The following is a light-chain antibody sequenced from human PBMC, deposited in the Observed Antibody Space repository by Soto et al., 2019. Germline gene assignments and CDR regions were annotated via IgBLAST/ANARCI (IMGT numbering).Light chain of an antibody. CDR2: AAS. Sequence: IQMTQSPSSLSASVGDRVTITCRASQSTSSYLNWYQQKPGKAPKLLIYAASSLQSGVPSKFSGSGSGTDFTLTISSLQPQDFPTYYCQQSYSTRWTFGQGTKVEIK. CDR3: QQSYSTRWT. CDR1: QSTSSY. V-gene: IGKV1-39*01. J-gene: IGKJ1*01.